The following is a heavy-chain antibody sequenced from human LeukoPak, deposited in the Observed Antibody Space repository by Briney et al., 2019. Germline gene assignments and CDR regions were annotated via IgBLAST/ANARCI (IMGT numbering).Heavy chain of an antibody. CDR2: IKSNIDGETA. CDR1: GFTFSNAW. CDR3: TTPGSCTSTSCYDYYYYAMDV. V-gene: IGHV3-15*01. D-gene: IGHD2-2*01. Sequence: GGSLRLSCAASGFTFSNAWMSWVRQAPGKGLEWVGRIKSNIDGETADYAAPVKGRFTISRDDSKTTLYLQMNSLKIEDTVVYYCTTPGSCTSTSCYDYYYYAMDVWGRGTTVTVSS. J-gene: IGHJ6*02.